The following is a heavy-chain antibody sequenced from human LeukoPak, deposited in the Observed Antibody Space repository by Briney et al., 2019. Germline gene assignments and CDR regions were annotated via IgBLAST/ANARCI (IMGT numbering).Heavy chain of an antibody. CDR3: AKYDYYSSGIH. J-gene: IGHJ4*02. CDR2: ISGSGGST. D-gene: IGHD3-10*01. CDR1: GFTFSSYA. V-gene: IGHV3-23*01. Sequence: GGSLRLSCAASGFTFSSYAMSWVRQAPGKGLEWVSAISGSGGSTYYADSVQGRFTISRDNTKSTLYVQMNNLRAEDTAVYYCAKYDYYSSGIHWGQGTLVTVSS.